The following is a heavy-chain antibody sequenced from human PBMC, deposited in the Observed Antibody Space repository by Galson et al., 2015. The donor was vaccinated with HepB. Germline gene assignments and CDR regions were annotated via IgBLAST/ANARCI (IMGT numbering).Heavy chain of an antibody. Sequence: CKASGGTFSSYAISWVRQAPGQGLEWMGGIIPIFGTANYAQKFQGRVTITADESTSTAYMELSSLRSEDTAVYYCAREYCSGGSCYSNPFDYWGQGTLVTVSS. CDR2: IIPIFGTA. J-gene: IGHJ4*02. CDR1: GGTFSSYA. D-gene: IGHD2-15*01. CDR3: AREYCSGGSCYSNPFDY. V-gene: IGHV1-69*01.